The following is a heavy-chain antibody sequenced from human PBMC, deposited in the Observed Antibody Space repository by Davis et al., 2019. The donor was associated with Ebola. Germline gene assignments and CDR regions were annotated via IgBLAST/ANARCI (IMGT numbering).Heavy chain of an antibody. CDR2: ISYDGSNK. CDR3: ARGITMIVVVPLH. D-gene: IGHD3-22*01. CDR1: GFTFSSYA. J-gene: IGHJ4*02. Sequence: PGGSLRLSCAASGFTFSSYAMHWVRQAPGTGLEWVAVISYDGSNKYYADSVKGRFTISRDNSKNTLYLQMNSLRTEDTAVYYCARGITMIVVVPLHWGQGTLVTVSS. V-gene: IGHV3-30-3*01.